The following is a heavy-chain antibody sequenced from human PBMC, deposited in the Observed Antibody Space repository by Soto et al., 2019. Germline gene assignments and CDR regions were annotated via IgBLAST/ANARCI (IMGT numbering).Heavy chain of an antibody. CDR3: ARLGDYYEAFDY. CDR2: IYYTGTT. V-gene: IGHV4-59*08. CDR1: GGSITSYY. Sequence: SDTLSLTCTISGGSITSYYWSCFRQPPGKGLEWIGYIYYTGTTNYYPSLKSRATISVATSRNQFSLNLSSVTAADTAVYYCARLGDYYEAFDYWGQGTLVTVS. D-gene: IGHD3-22*01. J-gene: IGHJ4*02.